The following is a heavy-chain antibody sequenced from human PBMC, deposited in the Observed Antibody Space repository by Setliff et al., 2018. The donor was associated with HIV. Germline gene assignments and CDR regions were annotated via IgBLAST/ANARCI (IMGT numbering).Heavy chain of an antibody. CDR1: GGSISSYY. CDR2: IYTSGST. J-gene: IGHJ5*02. D-gene: IGHD3-10*01. Sequence: SETLSLTCTVSGGSISSYYWSWIRQPAGKGLEWIGRIYTSGSTYYDPSLKSRVTISVDTSKNQFYLRLSSVTAADTAVYYCARHGSNWFDPWGQGTQVTVSS. V-gene: IGHV4-4*07. CDR3: ARHGSNWFDP.